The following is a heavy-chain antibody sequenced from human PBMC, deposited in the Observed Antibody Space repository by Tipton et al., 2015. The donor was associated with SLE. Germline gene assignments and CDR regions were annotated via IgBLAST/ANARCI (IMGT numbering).Heavy chain of an antibody. CDR3: ARYGTYDGSRYFQH. CDR1: GGSFSDYY. V-gene: IGHV4-34*01. J-gene: IGHJ1*01. D-gene: IGHD1-26*01. CDR2: INYSGST. Sequence: LRLSCAVYGGSFSDYYWSWIRQPPGKGLEWIGEINYSGSTNYNPSLKSRVTISVDTSKNQFSLKLSSVTAADTAVYYCARYGTYDGSRYFQHWGQGTLVTVSS.